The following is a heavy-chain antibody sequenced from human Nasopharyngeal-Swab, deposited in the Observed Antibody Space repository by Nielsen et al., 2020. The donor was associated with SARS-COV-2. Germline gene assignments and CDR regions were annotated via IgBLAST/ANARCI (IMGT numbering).Heavy chain of an antibody. Sequence: GESLKLSCAASGFTFRSYTLNWVRQAPGTGLEWVSYISSSSTTIYYTGSVRGRFTISRDNAKNSLFLQMNSLRDEDTAVYYCARDIYPEAYGMDVWGQGTTVTVSS. CDR2: ISSSSTTI. D-gene: IGHD2-2*02. V-gene: IGHV3-48*02. J-gene: IGHJ6*02. CDR3: ARDIYPEAYGMDV. CDR1: GFTFRSYT.